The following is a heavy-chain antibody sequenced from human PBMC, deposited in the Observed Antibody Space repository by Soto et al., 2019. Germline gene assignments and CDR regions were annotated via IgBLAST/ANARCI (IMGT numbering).Heavy chain of an antibody. CDR2: IYHTWNT. V-gene: IGHV4-31*03. CDR3: ARYRYSGKRWSKFDY. CDR1: GVVLGSDAAY. Sequence: SETLSFTCTVSGVVLGSDAAYWRWIRQHPGMCLDWIVDIYHTWNTYYNLSREIRVVIAVYTSQSAFFLRLRSVTAADTAADFSARYRYSGKRWSKFDYWGQGSLVTVSS. J-gene: IGHJ4*02. D-gene: IGHD3-16*02.